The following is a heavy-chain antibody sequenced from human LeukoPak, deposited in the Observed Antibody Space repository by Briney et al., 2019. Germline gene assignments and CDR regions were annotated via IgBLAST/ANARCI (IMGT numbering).Heavy chain of an antibody. CDR1: GGSFSGYY. Sequence: SETLSLTCAVYGGSFSGYYWSWIRQPPGKGLEWIGEINHSGSTNYNPSLKSRVTISVDTSKNQFSLKLSSVTAADTAVYYCAGYRYCSGGSCHFDYWGQGTLVTVSS. J-gene: IGHJ4*02. CDR3: AGYRYCSGGSCHFDY. CDR2: INHSGST. V-gene: IGHV4-34*01. D-gene: IGHD2-15*01.